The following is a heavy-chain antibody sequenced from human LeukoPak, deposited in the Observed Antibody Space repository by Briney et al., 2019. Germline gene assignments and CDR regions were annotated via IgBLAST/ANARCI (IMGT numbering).Heavy chain of an antibody. CDR2: ISAYNGNT. CDR3: STSLLSIFGVLS. Sequence: GASVKVSCKASGYTFTSYGISWVRQAPGQGLEWMGWISAYNGNTNYAQKLQGSVTMTTDTSTSIAYMELRSLRSDDTAVYYCSTSLLSIFGVLSWGQGTLVTVSS. V-gene: IGHV1-18*01. CDR1: GYTFTSYG. D-gene: IGHD3-3*01. J-gene: IGHJ4*02.